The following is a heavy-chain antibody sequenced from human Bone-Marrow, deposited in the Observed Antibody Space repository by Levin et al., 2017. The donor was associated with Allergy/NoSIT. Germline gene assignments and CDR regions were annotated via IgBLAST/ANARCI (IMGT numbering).Heavy chain of an antibody. CDR3: VRDITHCTGGSCPGDY. D-gene: IGHD2-15*01. CDR2: ISIGGTE. J-gene: IGHJ4*02. V-gene: IGHV3-11*01. Sequence: GGSLRLSCAASGFTFSGYSMSWIRQAPGKGLDWVSYISIGGTEYYADSVKGRFTISRDNAKNSLYLQMNSLRAEDTAFYYCVRDITHCTGGSCPGDYWGQGTLVTVSS. CDR1: GFTFSGYS.